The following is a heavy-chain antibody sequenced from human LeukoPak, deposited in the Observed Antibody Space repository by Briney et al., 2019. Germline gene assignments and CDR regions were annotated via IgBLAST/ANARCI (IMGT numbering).Heavy chain of an antibody. CDR2: ISAYNGNT. CDR3: ARDLGNYDSSGYYDY. V-gene: IGHV1-18*01. CDR1: GYTFTSYG. J-gene: IGHJ4*02. D-gene: IGHD3-22*01. Sequence: ASVKVSCKASGYTFTSYGISLVRQAPGQGLEWMGWISAYNGNTNYAQKLQGRVTMTTDTSTSTAYMELRSLRSDDTAVYYCARDLGNYDSSGYYDYWGQGTLVTVSS.